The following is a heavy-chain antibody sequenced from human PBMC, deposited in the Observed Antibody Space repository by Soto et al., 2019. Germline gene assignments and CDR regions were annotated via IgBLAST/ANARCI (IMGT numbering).Heavy chain of an antibody. CDR2: RNPNSGNT. V-gene: IGHV1-8*01. CDR3: ARGEKYYDILTGYLV. CDR1: GYTFTSYD. D-gene: IGHD3-9*01. Sequence: QVQLVQSGAEVKKPGASVKVSCKASGYTFTSYDINWVRQATGQGLVWLGWRNPNSGNTGYAQNFHARVTMTRNTSRGTAYIERSSLRSEDTAVYYCARGEKYYDILTGYLVWGQGTLVTVSS. J-gene: IGHJ4*02.